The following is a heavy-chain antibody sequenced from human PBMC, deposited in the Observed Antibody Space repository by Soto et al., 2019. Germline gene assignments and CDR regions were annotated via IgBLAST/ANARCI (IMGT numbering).Heavy chain of an antibody. CDR3: ARIGTGYYYMDV. CDR1: GFTFSSYW. J-gene: IGHJ6*03. CDR2: INGDGSRT. D-gene: IGHD1-1*01. V-gene: IGHV3-74*01. Sequence: EVQLVESGGGLVQPGGSLRLSCAASGFTFSSYWMHWVRQAPGEGLIWVSRINGDGSRTTYGDSVKGRFIISRDNARNTVYLQMNGLSAEDTAIYYCARIGTGYYYMDVWGKGTTVTVSS.